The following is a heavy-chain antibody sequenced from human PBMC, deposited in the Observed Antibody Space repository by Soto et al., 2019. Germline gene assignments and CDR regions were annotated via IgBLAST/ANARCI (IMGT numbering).Heavy chain of an antibody. Sequence: SXTLSLTCAASGGSISTTNWRSWVRQSPGRGLEWIGEIYHNGNTNYNPPLRSRVTMSMDKSNNQFSLDLTSVTAADTAVYYCARVKGGIPHFDYFGQGALVTVSS. J-gene: IGHJ4*02. CDR3: ARVKGGIPHFDY. CDR2: IYHNGNT. CDR1: GGSISTTNW. D-gene: IGHD6-13*01. V-gene: IGHV4-4*02.